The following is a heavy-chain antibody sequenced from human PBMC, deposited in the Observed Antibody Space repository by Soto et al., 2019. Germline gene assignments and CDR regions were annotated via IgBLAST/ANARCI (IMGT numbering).Heavy chain of an antibody. CDR3: VRMTRNPYGDYPFDH. D-gene: IGHD4-17*01. J-gene: IGHJ4*02. Sequence: QITLKESGPTLVKPTQTLTLTCNYSGFSLSSSGGGVGWIRQPPGKALEWLALVYWDDDRRYSPSLMSRLALTSDTSKSQVGLTLTDMDPVDTATYYCVRMTRNPYGDYPFDHWGQGALVTVSA. CDR1: GFSLSSSGGG. CDR2: VYWDDDR. V-gene: IGHV2-5*02.